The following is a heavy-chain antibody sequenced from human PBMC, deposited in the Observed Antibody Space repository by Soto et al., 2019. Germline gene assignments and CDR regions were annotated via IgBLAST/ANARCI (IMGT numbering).Heavy chain of an antibody. CDR3: ARVLTGDGGYYYYYYMDV. CDR1: GDSVSSNSAA. D-gene: IGHD7-27*01. CDR2: TYYRSKWYN. J-gene: IGHJ6*03. V-gene: IGHV6-1*01. Sequence: KQSQTLSLTCAISGDSVSSNSAAWNWIRQSPSRGLEWLGRTYYRSKWYNDYAVSVKSRITINPDTSKNQFSLQLNSVTPEDTAVYYCARVLTGDGGYYYYYYMDVWGKGTTVTVSS.